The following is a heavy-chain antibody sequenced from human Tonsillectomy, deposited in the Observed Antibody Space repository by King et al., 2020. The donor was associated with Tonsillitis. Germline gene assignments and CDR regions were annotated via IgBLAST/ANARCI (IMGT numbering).Heavy chain of an antibody. Sequence: PLQESGPGLVKPSQTLSLTCTVSGGSISTDTYFWSWVRQPAGQGLEWIGRIYASGSTNYNPSLKSRVTLSVDTSKNQFSLKLSSVTAADTAVYYCARVAITTQYYTYYYMDVWGKGTTVTVSS. D-gene: IGHD3-22*01. CDR3: ARVAITTQYYTYYYMDV. CDR1: GGSISTDTYF. J-gene: IGHJ6*03. CDR2: IYASGST. V-gene: IGHV4-61*02.